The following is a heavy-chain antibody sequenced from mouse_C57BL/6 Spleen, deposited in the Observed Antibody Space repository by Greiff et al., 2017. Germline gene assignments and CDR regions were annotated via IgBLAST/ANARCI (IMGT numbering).Heavy chain of an antibody. CDR3: ARESYDYDDGRYYDATDY. CDR2: IHPNSGST. Sequence: QVQLQQPGAELVKPGASVKLSCKASGYTFTSYWMHWVKQRPGQGLEWIGMIHPNSGSTNYNEKFKSKATLTADKSSSTAYMQLSSLTSEDSAVYYCARESYDYDDGRYYDATDYWGQGTSVTVSS. V-gene: IGHV1-64*01. D-gene: IGHD2-4*01. CDR1: GYTFTSYW. J-gene: IGHJ4*01.